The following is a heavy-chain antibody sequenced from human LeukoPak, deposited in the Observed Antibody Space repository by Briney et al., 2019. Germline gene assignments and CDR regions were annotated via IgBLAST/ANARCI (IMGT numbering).Heavy chain of an antibody. CDR2: IYYSGST. V-gene: IGHV4-30-4*08. D-gene: IGHD3-10*01. CDR1: GGSINSVNYY. CDR3: ARAGKYIGSGTWAGLVDF. Sequence: PSETLSLTCAVSGGSINSVNYYWTWIRQPPGKGLEWIGYIYYSGSTYCNPSLNSRVTISVDTSKNQFSLKLSSVTATDTAVYYCARAGKYIGSGTWAGLVDFWGLGTLVTVSS. J-gene: IGHJ4*02.